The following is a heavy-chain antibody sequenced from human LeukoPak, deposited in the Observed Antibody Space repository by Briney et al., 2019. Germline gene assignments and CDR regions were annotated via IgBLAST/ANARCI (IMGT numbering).Heavy chain of an antibody. J-gene: IGHJ6*02. V-gene: IGHV3-23*01. CDR3: AKRYCTGTSCSYYYYYGMDV. D-gene: IGHD2-2*01. Sequence: GGSLRLSCAASGFTFSSYAMSWVRQAPGKGLEWVSAISGSGGSTYYADSVKGRFTISRDNSKNTLFLQMNSLRAENTAVYYCAKRYCTGTSCSYYYYYGMDVWGQGTTVTVSS. CDR1: GFTFSSYA. CDR2: ISGSGGST.